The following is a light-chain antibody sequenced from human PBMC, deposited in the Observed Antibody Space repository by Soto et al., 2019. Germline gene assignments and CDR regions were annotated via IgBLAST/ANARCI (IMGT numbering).Light chain of an antibody. J-gene: IGKJ5*01. V-gene: IGKV3D-15*01. CDR1: QSVSSN. Sequence: IVMTQSPDILAVSPGAPVPLSCRARQSVSSNLAWYQQHPGQAPRLLIYGASTRATGIPARFSGSGSGTEFTLTISSLQSEDFAVYYCQQYNNWPPEITFGQGTRLEI. CDR2: GAS. CDR3: QQYNNWPPEIT.